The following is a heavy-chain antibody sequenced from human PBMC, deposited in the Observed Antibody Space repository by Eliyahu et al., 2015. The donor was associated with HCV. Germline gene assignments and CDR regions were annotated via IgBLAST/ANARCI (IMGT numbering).Heavy chain of an antibody. Sequence: QVRLQQWGXXLLKASEXLSLTCAVYGGSFSGYYWSWIRQPPGKGLEWIGEINHSGSTNFNPSLKSRVTISVDTSKNQFSLKLSSVTAADTAVYYCLRDLDVWGQGTTVTVSS. V-gene: IGHV4-34*01. J-gene: IGHJ6*02. CDR1: GGSFSGYY. CDR3: LRDLDV. CDR2: INHSGST.